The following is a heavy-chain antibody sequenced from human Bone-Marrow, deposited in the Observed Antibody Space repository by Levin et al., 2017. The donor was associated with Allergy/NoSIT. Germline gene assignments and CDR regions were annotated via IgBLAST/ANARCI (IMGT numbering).Heavy chain of an antibody. J-gene: IGHJ4*02. CDR2: VYFSGST. CDR1: GDSIISAIYY. D-gene: IGHD3-9*01. Sequence: SETLSLTCTVSGDSIISAIYYWGWVRQPPGKGLEWIGSVYFSGSTYLSPFLKSRVTMSVDTSRSHFSLNLSSVTAADTAVYYCARVPALRFLDWFLDYWGRGVLVTVSS. CDR3: ARVPALRFLDWFLDY. V-gene: IGHV4-39*02.